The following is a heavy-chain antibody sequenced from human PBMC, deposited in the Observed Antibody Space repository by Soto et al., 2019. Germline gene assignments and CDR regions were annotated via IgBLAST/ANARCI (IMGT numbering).Heavy chain of an antibody. CDR3: ARDDYYQRGLDV. CDR1: GFTLTRHW. J-gene: IGHJ6*02. Sequence: EVQLVEAGGGLVQPGGSLRLSCAVSGFTLTRHWMHWVRQAPGKGLVWVSRINSDGGSTSYADSVKGRFTISRDNAKNTLYLQMDSLRAEDTAMYYCARDDYYQRGLDVWGQGTTVTVAS. CDR2: INSDGGST. V-gene: IGHV3-74*01.